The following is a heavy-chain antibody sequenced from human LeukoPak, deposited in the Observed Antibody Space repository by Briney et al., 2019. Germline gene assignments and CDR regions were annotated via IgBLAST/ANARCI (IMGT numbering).Heavy chain of an antibody. J-gene: IGHJ4*02. CDR3: AKDISLVATAGDY. CDR1: GFTFSSYG. CDR2: ISYDGSNK. V-gene: IGHV3-30*18. Sequence: GGSLRLSCAASGFTFSSYGMHLVRQAPGKGRGWVAVISYDGSNKYYADSVKGRFTISRDNSKNTLYLQMNSLRAEDTAVYYCAKDISLVATAGDYWGQGTLVTVSS. D-gene: IGHD5-12*01.